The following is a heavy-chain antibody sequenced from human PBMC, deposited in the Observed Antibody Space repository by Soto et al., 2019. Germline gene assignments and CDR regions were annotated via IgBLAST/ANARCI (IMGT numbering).Heavy chain of an antibody. CDR3: AKERGVDTAMVRYGMDV. V-gene: IGHV3-30*18. CDR2: ISYDGSNK. D-gene: IGHD5-18*01. Sequence: QVQLVESGGGVVQPGRSLRLSCAASGFTFSSYGMHWVRQAPGKGLEWVAVISYDGSNKYYADSVKGRFTISRDNSKNTLYLQMNSLRAEDTAVYYCAKERGVDTAMVRYGMDVWGQGTTVTVSS. J-gene: IGHJ6*02. CDR1: GFTFSSYG.